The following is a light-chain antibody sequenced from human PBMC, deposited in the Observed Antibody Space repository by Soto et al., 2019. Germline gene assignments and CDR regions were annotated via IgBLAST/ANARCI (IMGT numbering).Light chain of an antibody. J-gene: IGLJ1*01. V-gene: IGLV2-11*01. Sequence: QSALTQPRSVSGSPGQSVTISCTGTSIEVGGYNYVSWYQQHPGKAPKLMIYDVSKRPSGVPDRFSGSKSGNTASLTISGLQAEDEADYYCCSYAGSYTHVFGTGTKLTVL. CDR3: CSYAGSYTHV. CDR1: SIEVGGYNY. CDR2: DVS.